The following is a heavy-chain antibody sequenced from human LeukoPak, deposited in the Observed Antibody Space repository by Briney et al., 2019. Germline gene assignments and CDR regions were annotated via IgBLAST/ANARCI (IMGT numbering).Heavy chain of an antibody. J-gene: IGHJ3*02. D-gene: IGHD5-24*01. CDR3: ARDGYNYDAFDI. CDR2: ISNDGNNK. V-gene: IGHV3-30*03. CDR1: GFPFSSYG. Sequence: PGMSLRLSCAASGFPFSSYGMHWVRQAPGKGLEWVAAISNDGNNKFYADSVKGRFTMSRDNPKNTMNLQMNSLRAEDTAVYYCARDGYNYDAFDIWGQGTMVTVSS.